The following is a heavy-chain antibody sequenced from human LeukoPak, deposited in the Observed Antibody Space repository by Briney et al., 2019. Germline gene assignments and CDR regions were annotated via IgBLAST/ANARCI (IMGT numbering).Heavy chain of an antibody. Sequence: SESLSLTCTVSVGSISRYFWSWIRHPPTKGLEWCGYISTSGSTNFNPSLKTLVTISVDTSNNQFSLKLSSVTAADTAVYYCARGSPPPYDFWSGYYTTGSYYYYYMDVWGKGTTVTVSS. CDR3: ARGSPPPYDFWSGYYTTGSYYYYYMDV. J-gene: IGHJ6*03. CDR1: VGSISRYF. CDR2: ISTSGST. V-gene: IGHV4-4*09. D-gene: IGHD3-3*01.